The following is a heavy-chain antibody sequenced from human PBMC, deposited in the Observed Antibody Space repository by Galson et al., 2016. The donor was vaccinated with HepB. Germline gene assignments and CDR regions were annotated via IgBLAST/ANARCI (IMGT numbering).Heavy chain of an antibody. J-gene: IGHJ6*03. CDR2: IRGSGGDT. Sequence: SLRLSCAASGFTFSSYSMTWVRQAPGKGLEWVSSIRGSGGDTYYADSVKGRFTISRDKSRNTLYRQRNSLRAEDTALYYSAKGQGEDYYYMDVWGKGTTVTVSS. CDR1: GFTFSSYS. V-gene: IGHV3-23*01. CDR3: AKGQGEDYYYMDV.